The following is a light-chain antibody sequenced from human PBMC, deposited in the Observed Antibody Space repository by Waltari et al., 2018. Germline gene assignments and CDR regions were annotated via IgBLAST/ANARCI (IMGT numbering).Light chain of an antibody. Sequence: QSALTQPASVSGSPGQSITISCTGSISDVGGSKYVAWYQQHPGKAPKLIIFDVSGRPFGVSTRFSGSKSGNTASLTISGLQPDDEADYHCISYTSSRHYVFGSGTKVIVL. CDR2: DVS. CDR3: ISYTSSRHYV. V-gene: IGLV2-14*03. CDR1: ISDVGGSKY. J-gene: IGLJ1*01.